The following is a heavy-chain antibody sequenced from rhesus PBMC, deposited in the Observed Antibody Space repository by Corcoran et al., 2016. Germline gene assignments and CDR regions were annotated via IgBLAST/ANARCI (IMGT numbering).Heavy chain of an antibody. V-gene: IGHV3S5*01. Sequence: EVQLVESGGGLVQPGGSLRLSCAASGFTFSSYGMSWVRQAPGKGLEWVSYISNGGRSTNYADTLKGRFTISRDNSKITLSLKMNSLRAEDTAVYYCTKDQSGYCSSTYCSSEYGLDSWGQGVVVTVSS. CDR2: ISNGGRST. D-gene: IGHD2-15*01. CDR3: TKDQSGYCSSTYCSSEYGLDS. CDR1: GFTFSSYG. J-gene: IGHJ6*01.